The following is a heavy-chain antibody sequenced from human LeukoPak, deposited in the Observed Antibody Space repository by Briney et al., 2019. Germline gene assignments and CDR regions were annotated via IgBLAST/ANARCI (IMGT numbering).Heavy chain of an antibody. CDR3: ARSYYDSSGDIDY. CDR1: GFTFSSYS. V-gene: IGHV3-21*01. CDR2: ISSSSSYI. Sequence: PGGSLRLSCAASGFTFSSYSMDWVRQAPGKGLEWVSSISSSSSYIYYADSVKGRFTISRDNAKNSLYLQMNSLRAEDTAVYYCARSYYDSSGDIDYWGQGTLVTVSS. J-gene: IGHJ4*02. D-gene: IGHD3-22*01.